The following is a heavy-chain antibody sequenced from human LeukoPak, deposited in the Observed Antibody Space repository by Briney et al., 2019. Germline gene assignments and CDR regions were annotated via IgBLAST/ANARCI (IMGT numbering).Heavy chain of an antibody. D-gene: IGHD3-9*01. CDR2: IHSTSGSI. V-gene: IGHV3-48*01. Sequence: PGGSLRLSCAASGFTFSSYHMNWVRQAPGKGLEWLSYIHSTSGSIHYADSVKGRFTISRDNARNSLYLQINSLRAEDTAAYYCSRVVQDVTGADYWGQGTLVIVSS. CDR3: SRVVQDVTGADY. J-gene: IGHJ4*02. CDR1: GFTFSSYH.